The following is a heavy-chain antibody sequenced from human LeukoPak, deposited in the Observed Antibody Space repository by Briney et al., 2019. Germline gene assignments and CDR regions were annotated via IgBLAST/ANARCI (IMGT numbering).Heavy chain of an antibody. D-gene: IGHD2-15*01. CDR1: GFTFSNYW. J-gene: IGHJ6*02. V-gene: IGHV3-74*01. CDR2: IENNGRST. Sequence: GGSLRLSCEASGFTFSNYWMHWVRQAPGKGLVWVSHIENNGRSTNYADSVKGRFTISRDNTRNTLSLEMNNLRAEDTAIYYCAREKVVPSQYYYYGMDVWGQGTTVTVSS. CDR3: AREKVVPSQYYYYGMDV.